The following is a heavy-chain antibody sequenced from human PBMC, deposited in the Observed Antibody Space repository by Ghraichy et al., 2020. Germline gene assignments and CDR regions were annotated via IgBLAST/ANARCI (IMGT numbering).Heavy chain of an antibody. Sequence: GSLRLSCAASGFTFSSYSMNWVRQAPGKGLEWVSYISSSSSTIYYADSVKGRFTISRDNAKNSLYLQMNSLRDEDTAVYYCARSRHYYDSSGYLYYFDYWGQGTLVTVSS. CDR1: GFTFSSYS. CDR2: ISSSSSTI. D-gene: IGHD3-22*01. V-gene: IGHV3-48*02. J-gene: IGHJ4*02. CDR3: ARSRHYYDSSGYLYYFDY.